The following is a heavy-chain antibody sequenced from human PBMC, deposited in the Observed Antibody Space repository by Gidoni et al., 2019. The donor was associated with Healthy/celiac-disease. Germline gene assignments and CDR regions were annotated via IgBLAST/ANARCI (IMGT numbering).Heavy chain of an antibody. CDR3: ARDKGVGATYGMDV. V-gene: IGHV3-48*01. CDR2: ISSSSSTI. J-gene: IGHJ6*02. CDR1: GFTFSSYS. D-gene: IGHD1-26*01. Sequence: EVQLVESGGGLVQPGGSLRLSCAASGFTFSSYSMNWVRQAPGKGLGWDSYISSSSSTIYYADSVKGRFTISRDNAKNSLYLQMNSLRAEDTAVYYCARDKGVGATYGMDVWGQGTTVTVSS.